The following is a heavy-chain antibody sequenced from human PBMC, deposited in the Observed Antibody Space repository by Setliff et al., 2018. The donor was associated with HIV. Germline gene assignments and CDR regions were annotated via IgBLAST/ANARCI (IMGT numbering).Heavy chain of an antibody. Sequence: GGSLRLSCAASGFTFSDCSLNWVRQAPGKGLEWISYITSTGSTIFYADSVKGRFTISRDNDKSTLYLQMKSLRAEDTAVYYCARGPTVTTTGGGLFFDYWGQGTLVTVSS. D-gene: IGHD4-17*01. CDR3: ARGPTVTTTGGGLFFDY. CDR1: GFTFSDCS. CDR2: ITSTGSTI. J-gene: IGHJ4*02. V-gene: IGHV3-48*01.